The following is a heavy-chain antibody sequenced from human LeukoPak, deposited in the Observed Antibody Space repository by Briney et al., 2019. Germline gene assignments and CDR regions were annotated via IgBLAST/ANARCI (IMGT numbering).Heavy chain of an antibody. J-gene: IGHJ4*02. V-gene: IGHV3-30*02. D-gene: IGHD6-13*01. CDR2: IRYDGSNK. CDR3: ANLHSSSWYLDYFDY. Sequence: PGGSLRLSCAASGFTSSSYGMHWVRQAPGKGLEWVAFIRYDGSNKYYADSVKGRFAISRDNSKNTLYLQMNSLRAEDTAVYYCANLHSSSWYLDYFDYWGQGTLVTVSS. CDR1: GFTSSSYG.